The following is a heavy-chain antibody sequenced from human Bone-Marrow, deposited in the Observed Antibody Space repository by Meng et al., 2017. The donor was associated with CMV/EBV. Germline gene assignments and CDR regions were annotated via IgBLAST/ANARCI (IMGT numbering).Heavy chain of an antibody. CDR2: ISYDGSNK. V-gene: IGHV3-30*18. Sequence: TFSSLAMHWVRQAPGKGLEWVAVISYDGSNKYYADSVKSRFTISRDNSKNTLYLRMNSLRAEDTAVYYCAKGASGSGNFPSGYYFDYWGQGTLVTVSS. J-gene: IGHJ4*02. CDR3: AKGASGSGNFPSGYYFDY. D-gene: IGHD3-10*01. CDR1: TFSSLA.